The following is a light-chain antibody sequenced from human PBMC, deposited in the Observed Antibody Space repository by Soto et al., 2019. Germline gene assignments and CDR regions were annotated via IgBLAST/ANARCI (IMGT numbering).Light chain of an antibody. V-gene: IGKV1-16*01. Sequence: DIQMTQSPSSLSASVGDRVTITCRASQDIGNHLAWFQQKPGKAPKSLIYATSNLQSGVPSTFSGSGSGTDFTLTISSLQPEDFATYYCHQYKTYPVTFGQGTRLEIK. J-gene: IGKJ5*01. CDR1: QDIGNH. CDR3: HQYKTYPVT. CDR2: ATS.